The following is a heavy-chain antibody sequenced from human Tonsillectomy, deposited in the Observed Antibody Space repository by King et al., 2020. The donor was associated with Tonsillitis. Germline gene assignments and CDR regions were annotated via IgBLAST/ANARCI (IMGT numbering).Heavy chain of an antibody. V-gene: IGHV4-34*01. D-gene: IGHD1-14*01. J-gene: IGHJ4*02. CDR2: INHSGST. CDR1: GGSFSSYY. Sequence: VQLQQWGAGLLKPSETLSLTCAVYGGSFSSYYWSWIRQPPGKGLEWIGEINHSGSTNYNPSLKSRVTISVDTSKNQFSLKLRSVTAADTAIYYCMSTGGGWGQGTLVTVSS. CDR3: MSTGGG.